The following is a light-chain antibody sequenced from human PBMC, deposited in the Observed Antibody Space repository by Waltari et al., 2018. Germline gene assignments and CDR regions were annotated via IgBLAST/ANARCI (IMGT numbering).Light chain of an antibody. J-gene: IGKJ1*01. CDR2: KVS. CDR1: QSLVHSDGKTY. CDR3: MQGTHWPPWT. Sequence: DVVMTQSPLSLPVTLGQPASISCKSSQSLVHSDGKTYLNWFQQRPGQSPRPLSYKVSNRDSGVPDRFSGSGSGTDFTLKISRVEAEDVGVYYCMQGTHWPPWTFGQGTKVEIK. V-gene: IGKV2-30*02.